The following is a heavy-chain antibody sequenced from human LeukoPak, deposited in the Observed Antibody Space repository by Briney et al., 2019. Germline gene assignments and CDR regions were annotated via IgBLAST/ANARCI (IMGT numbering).Heavy chain of an antibody. J-gene: IGHJ3*02. D-gene: IGHD3-10*01. Sequence: GGSLRLSCTASGFTFSNYGMNWVRQAPGKGLEWVSFTDTSGNYIYYGDSVKGRFTISRDNAKNLVFLQMNGLRAEDTAVYYCARGRSITLLRGVAMSDGFDIWGQGAMVAVSS. CDR1: GFTFSNYG. V-gene: IGHV3-21*01. CDR3: ARGRSITLLRGVAMSDGFDI. CDR2: TDTSGNYI.